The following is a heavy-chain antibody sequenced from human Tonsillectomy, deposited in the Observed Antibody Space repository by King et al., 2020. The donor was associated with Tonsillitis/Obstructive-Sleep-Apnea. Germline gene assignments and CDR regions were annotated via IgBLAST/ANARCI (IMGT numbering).Heavy chain of an antibody. J-gene: IGHJ4*02. V-gene: IGHV4-61*01. CDR3: ARESYGDYVC. Sequence: QLQESGPGLVKPSETLFLTCSVSGGSVTDGNYYCSWIRQPPGKGLEWIGHIYYSGSTDYNPSLKRRVTISVDSTKKQVFLNLTSVTAADTAIYYCARESYGDYVCWGQGTLVTVSS. CDR2: IYYSGST. CDR1: GGSVTDGNYY. D-gene: IGHD4-17*01.